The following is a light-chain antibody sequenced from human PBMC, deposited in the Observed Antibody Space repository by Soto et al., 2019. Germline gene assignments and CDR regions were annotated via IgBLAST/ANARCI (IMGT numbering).Light chain of an antibody. J-gene: IGLJ1*01. Sequence: QSALTQPRSVSGSPGQSVTISCTGTSSDVGGYNYVSWYQQHPGKAPKLMIYDVSKRPSEVPDRFSGSKSGNTASLTTSGLQAEDEADYYCCSYAGSYTFDVFGTGTKVTVL. CDR2: DVS. V-gene: IGLV2-11*01. CDR1: SSDVGGYNY. CDR3: CSYAGSYTFDV.